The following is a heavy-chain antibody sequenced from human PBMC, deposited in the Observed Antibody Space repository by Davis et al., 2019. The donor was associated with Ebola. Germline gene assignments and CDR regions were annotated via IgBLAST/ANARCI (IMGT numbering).Heavy chain of an antibody. V-gene: IGHV3-48*02. CDR2: MSHSSNTI. J-gene: IGHJ3*01. CDR1: GFTFSTYA. CDR3: VRGRDIVVVTATPCFGF. D-gene: IGHD2-21*02. Sequence: PGGSLRLSCAASGFTFSTYAMNWVCQAPGKGLEWVSYMSHSSNTIYYAHSVKGRFTISRDNAKNSLFLQMNNLRDEDTAVYYCVRGRDIVVVTATPCFGFWGQGTMVTVSS.